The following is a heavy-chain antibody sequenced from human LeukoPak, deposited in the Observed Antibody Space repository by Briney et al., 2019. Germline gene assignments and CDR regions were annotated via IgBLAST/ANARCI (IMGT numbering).Heavy chain of an antibody. CDR3: ARDKAPYYYGSGSYLGAIDY. V-gene: IGHV7-4-1*02. J-gene: IGHJ4*02. D-gene: IGHD3-10*01. Sequence: ASVKVSCKASGYNFTSYAMNWVGQAPCPGLGGMGLNNNNNGNPTYAQGFAGRFVFSLDTSVSTAYLQISSLKAEDTAVYYCARDKAPYYYGSGSYLGAIDYWGQGTLVTVSS. CDR2: NNNNNGNP. CDR1: GYNFTSYA.